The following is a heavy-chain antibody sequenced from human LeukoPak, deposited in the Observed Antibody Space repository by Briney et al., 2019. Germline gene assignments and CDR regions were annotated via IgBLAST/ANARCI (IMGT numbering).Heavy chain of an antibody. CDR3: ARSFSHSGGWYWFDP. J-gene: IGHJ5*02. D-gene: IGHD6-19*01. CDR2: IYHSGST. V-gene: IGHV4-38-2*01. CDR1: GYSISSGYY. Sequence: SETLSLTCAVSGYSISSGYYWGWIRQPPGKGLEWIGSIYHSGSTYYNPSLKSRVTISVDTSKNQFSLKLSSVTAADTAVYYCARSFSHSGGWYWFDPWGQGTLVTVSS.